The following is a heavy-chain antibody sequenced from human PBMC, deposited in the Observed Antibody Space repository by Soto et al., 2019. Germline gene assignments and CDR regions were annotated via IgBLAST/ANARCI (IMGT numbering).Heavy chain of an antibody. J-gene: IGHJ6*03. CDR2: IYYSGST. V-gene: IGHV4-39*01. Sequence: LSLTCTVSGGSISSSSYYWGWIRQPPGKGLEWNGSIYYSGSTYYNPSLKSRVTISVDTSKNQFSLKLSSVTAADTAVYYCARSIAVHYYYYMDVWGKGTTVTVSS. CDR1: GGSISSSSYY. CDR3: ARSIAVHYYYYMDV. D-gene: IGHD6-6*01.